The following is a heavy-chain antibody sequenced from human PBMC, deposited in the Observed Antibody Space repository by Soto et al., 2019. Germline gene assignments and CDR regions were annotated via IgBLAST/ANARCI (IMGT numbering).Heavy chain of an antibody. V-gene: IGHV4-39*01. CDR3: ARRKGYDSTTYYFDY. Sequence: SETLSLTCTVSGGSISSSTHYWGWIRQPPGKGLEWIGSVYYNGNMYYNPSLKSHVTMSVDTSKNQFSLDLRSVTAADTAVYYCARRKGYDSTTYYFDYWGQGKLVTVSS. CDR2: VYYNGNM. J-gene: IGHJ4*02. CDR1: GGSISSSTHY. D-gene: IGHD3-22*01.